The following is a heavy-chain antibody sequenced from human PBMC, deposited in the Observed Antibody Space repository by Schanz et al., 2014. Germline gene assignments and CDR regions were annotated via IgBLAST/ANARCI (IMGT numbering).Heavy chain of an antibody. J-gene: IGHJ5*02. D-gene: IGHD3-10*01. CDR2: ISASGGDT. Sequence: DVHLLESGGGLVQPGGSLRLSCAASEFTFSTDAMSWVRQAPGKGLEWLSVISASGGDTYYADSVKGRFTISRDNAKNTLYLQMNSLRAEDTAVYYCARPALWFGDNCFDPWGQGTLVTVSS. CDR3: ARPALWFGDNCFDP. V-gene: IGHV3-23*01. CDR1: EFTFSTDA.